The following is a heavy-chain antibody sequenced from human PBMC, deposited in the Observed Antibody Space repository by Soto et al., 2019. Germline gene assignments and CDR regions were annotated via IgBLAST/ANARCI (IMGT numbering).Heavy chain of an antibody. Sequence: PGGSLRLSCAASGFTFSSYSMNWVRQAPGKGLEWVSSISSSSSYIYYADSVKGRFTISRDNAKNSLYLQMNSLRAEDTAVYYCARDGHSGYDDFDYWGQGTLVTVSS. V-gene: IGHV3-21*01. CDR1: GFTFSSYS. D-gene: IGHD5-12*01. J-gene: IGHJ4*02. CDR3: ARDGHSGYDDFDY. CDR2: ISSSSSYI.